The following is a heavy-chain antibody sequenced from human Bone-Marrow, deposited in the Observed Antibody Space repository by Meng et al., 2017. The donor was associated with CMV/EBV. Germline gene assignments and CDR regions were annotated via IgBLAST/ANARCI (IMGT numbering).Heavy chain of an antibody. CDR3: ARDKTPYYGGNSGVDF. J-gene: IGHJ4*01. CDR1: GYTFTSYG. CDR2: ISAYNGNT. V-gene: IGHV1-18*01. Sequence: ASVKVSCKASGYTFTSYGISWVRQAPGQGLEWMGWISAYNGNTNYAQKFQGRVTMTTDTSTSTAYMELRSLRSDDTAVYYCARDKTPYYGGNSGVDFWGQGTLVTVSS. D-gene: IGHD4-23*01.